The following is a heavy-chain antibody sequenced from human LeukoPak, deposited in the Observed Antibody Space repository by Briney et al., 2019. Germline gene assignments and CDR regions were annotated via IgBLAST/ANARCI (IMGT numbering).Heavy chain of an antibody. Sequence: ASVKVSCKASGYTFTGYYMHWVRQAPGQGLEWMGWINPNSGGTNYAQKFQGRVTMTRDTSISTAYMELSRLRSDDTAVYYCARDYYGDPNWFDPWGQGTLVTVSS. CDR2: INPNSGGT. CDR1: GYTFTGYY. V-gene: IGHV1-2*02. CDR3: ARDYYGDPNWFDP. D-gene: IGHD4-17*01. J-gene: IGHJ5*02.